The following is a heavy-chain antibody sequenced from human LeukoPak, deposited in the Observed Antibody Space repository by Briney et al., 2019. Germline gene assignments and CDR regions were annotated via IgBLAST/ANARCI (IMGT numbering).Heavy chain of an antibody. J-gene: IGHJ4*02. Sequence: PGGSLSLSCAASGFTFDDYAMHWVRQAPGEGLEWVSGLSWNRGSIGYADSVKGRFTISRDNAKNSLYLQMNSLRAEDTALYYCAPGPLFDYWGQGTLVTVSS. CDR3: APGPLFDY. V-gene: IGHV3-9*01. CDR2: LSWNRGSI. CDR1: GFTFDDYA.